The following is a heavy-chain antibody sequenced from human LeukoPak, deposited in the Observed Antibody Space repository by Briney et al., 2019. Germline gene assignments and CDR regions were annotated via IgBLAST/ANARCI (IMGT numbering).Heavy chain of an antibody. CDR1: GFTLSVHW. J-gene: IGHJ6*02. V-gene: IGHV3-7*03. CDR3: ARGGGLDV. D-gene: IGHD3-16*01. CDR2: IKGDGSET. Sequence: GGSLRLSCAASGFTLSVHWMTWVRQAPGKVMEWVANIKGDGSETYYVDSVKGRFTISRDNAKNSVSLQMSNLRAEDTAVYFCARGGGLDVWGQGATVTVSS.